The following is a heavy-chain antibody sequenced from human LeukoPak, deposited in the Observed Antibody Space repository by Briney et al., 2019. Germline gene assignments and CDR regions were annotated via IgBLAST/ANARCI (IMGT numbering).Heavy chain of an antibody. V-gene: IGHV3-30*18. CDR2: ISYDGSHT. D-gene: IGHD3-9*01. CDR1: GLTFRSYG. J-gene: IGHJ6*02. Sequence: GRSLRLSCAASGLTFRSYGMHWVRQAPGKGLEWVALISYDGSHTHYADSVKGRLTISRDNSKTKVYLEMNSLRPEDTDVYYCVKARGPYFYYYAMDVWGQGTTVTVSS. CDR3: VKARGPYFYYYAMDV.